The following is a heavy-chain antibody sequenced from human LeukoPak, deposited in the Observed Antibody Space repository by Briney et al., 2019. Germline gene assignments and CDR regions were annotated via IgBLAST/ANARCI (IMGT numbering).Heavy chain of an antibody. V-gene: IGHV3-9*01. D-gene: IGHD3-16*01. CDR1: GFTFDDYA. CDR3: AKDRRSLGAYYFDY. J-gene: IGHJ4*02. Sequence: PGGSLRLSCAASGFTFDDYAMHWVRQAPGKGLEWVSGISWNSGSIGYADSVKGRFTISRDNAKNSLYLQMNSLRAEDTALYYCAKDRRSLGAYYFDYWGQGTLVTVSS. CDR2: ISWNSGSI.